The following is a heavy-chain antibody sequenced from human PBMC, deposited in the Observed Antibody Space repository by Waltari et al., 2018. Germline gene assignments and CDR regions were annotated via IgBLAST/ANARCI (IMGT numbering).Heavy chain of an antibody. J-gene: IGHJ6*03. Sequence: QVQLQQWGAGLLKPSDTLSLTCAVYGGYFSGYYWSRIRQPPGKGLEWIGEINHSGSTNYNPSLKSRVTISVDTSKNQFSLKLSSVTAADTAVYYCARVGSPTHLFYYSYMDVCGKGTTVTVSS. CDR2: INHSGST. V-gene: IGHV4-34*01. CDR3: ARVGSPTHLFYYSYMDV. D-gene: IGHD3-10*01. CDR1: GGYFSGYY.